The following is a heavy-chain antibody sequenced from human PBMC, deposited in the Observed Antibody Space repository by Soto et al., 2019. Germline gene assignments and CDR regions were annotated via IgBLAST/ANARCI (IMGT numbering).Heavy chain of an antibody. CDR1: GFTFSSYW. D-gene: IGHD3-22*01. J-gene: IGHJ2*01. V-gene: IGHV3-7*05. CDR2: IKQDGSEK. Sequence: EVQLVESGGGLVQPGGSLRLSCAASGFTFSSYWMSWVRQAPGKGLEWVANIKQDGSEKYYVDSVKGRFTISRDNAKNSLYLQMNSLRAEDTAVYYCARSYYYDSSGSTSNWYFDLWGRGTLVTVSS. CDR3: ARSYYYDSSGSTSNWYFDL.